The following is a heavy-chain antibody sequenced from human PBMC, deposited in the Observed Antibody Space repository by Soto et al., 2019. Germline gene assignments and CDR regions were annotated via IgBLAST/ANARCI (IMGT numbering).Heavy chain of an antibody. D-gene: IGHD5-12*01. CDR3: ASFRSGYDGYYYYYMDV. J-gene: IGHJ6*03. CDR1: GYTFTSYG. Sequence: ASVKVSCKASGYTFTSYGISWVRQAPGQGLEWMGWISAYNGNTNYAQKLQGRVTMTTDTSTSTAYMELRSLRSDDTAVYYCASFRSGYDGYYYYYMDVWGKGTTVTVSS. CDR2: ISAYNGNT. V-gene: IGHV1-18*01.